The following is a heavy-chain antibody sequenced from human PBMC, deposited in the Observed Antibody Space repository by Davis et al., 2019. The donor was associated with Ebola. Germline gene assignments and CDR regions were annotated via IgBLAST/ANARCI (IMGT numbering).Heavy chain of an antibody. CDR2: ISSDGNKK. J-gene: IGHJ3*01. V-gene: IGHV3-30*18. CDR1: GFTFSSFA. Sequence: SLKISCAASGFTFSSFAMHWVRQAPDEGLEWVAFISSDGNKKYHADSVKGRFTISRDKSNNTLNLQMNSLRIEDTGVYYCAKEALHSGGTFDVWGQGTMVTVSS. D-gene: IGHD2-15*01. CDR3: AKEALHSGGTFDV.